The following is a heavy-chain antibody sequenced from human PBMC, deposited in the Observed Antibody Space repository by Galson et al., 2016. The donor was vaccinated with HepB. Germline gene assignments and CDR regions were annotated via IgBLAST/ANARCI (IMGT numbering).Heavy chain of an antibody. Sequence: SLRLSCAASGFTFAYAWMNWVRQAPGKGLEWVGRIKNKADGGIIDYAAPVKGRFTISRDDSKNTLYLQMNSLEIEDTAIYYCTKVLAYYQYDMDVWGRGSTVTVSS. CDR1: GFTFAYAW. D-gene: IGHD4/OR15-4a*01. J-gene: IGHJ6*03. CDR3: TKVLAYYQYDMDV. CDR2: IKNKADGGII. V-gene: IGHV3-15*01.